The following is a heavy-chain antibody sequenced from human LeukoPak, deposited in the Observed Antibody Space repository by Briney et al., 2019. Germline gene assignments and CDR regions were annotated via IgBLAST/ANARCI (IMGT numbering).Heavy chain of an antibody. D-gene: IGHD3-22*01. J-gene: IGHJ4*02. CDR1: GYTFTSYG. CDR2: ISAYNGNT. CDR3: AREGPSRYYYDSSGYYTGEYYFDY. Sequence: ASVKVSCKASGYTFTSYGISWVRQAPGQGLEWMGWISAYNGNTNYAQKLQGRVTMTTDTSTSTAYMELRSLRSDDTAVYYCAREGPSRYYYDSSGYYTGEYYFDYWGQGTLVTVSS. V-gene: IGHV1-18*01.